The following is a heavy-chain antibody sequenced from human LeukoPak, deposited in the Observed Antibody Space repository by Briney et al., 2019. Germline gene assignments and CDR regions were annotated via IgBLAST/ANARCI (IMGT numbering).Heavy chain of an antibody. J-gene: IGHJ4*02. D-gene: IGHD6-6*01. Sequence: SETLSLTCSVSGGSVSSYYWSWIRQPPGKGLDWIGYVYYTGSTNYNPSLKSRVTMFEDKSKNQFSLRLYSVTVADTAVYYCARHFAYSSSSYFDYWGQGSLVTVSS. V-gene: IGHV4-59*08. CDR2: VYYTGST. CDR3: ARHFAYSSSSYFDY. CDR1: GGSVSSYY.